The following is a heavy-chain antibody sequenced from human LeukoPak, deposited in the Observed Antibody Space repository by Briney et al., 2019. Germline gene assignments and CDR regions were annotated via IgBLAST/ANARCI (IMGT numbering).Heavy chain of an antibody. J-gene: IGHJ5*02. CDR3: ARDRPTISCYYGSGSYGANWFDP. V-gene: IGHV4-59*01. Sequence: PSETLSLTCTVSGGSISSYYWSWIRQPPGKGLEWIGYIYYSGSTNYNPSLKSRVTISVDTSKNQFSLKLSSVTAADTAVYYCARDRPTISCYYGSGSYGANWFDPWGQGTLVTVSS. CDR2: IYYSGST. D-gene: IGHD3-10*01. CDR1: GGSISSYY.